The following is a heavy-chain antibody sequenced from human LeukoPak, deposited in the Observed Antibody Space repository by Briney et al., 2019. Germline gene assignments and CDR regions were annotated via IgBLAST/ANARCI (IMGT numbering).Heavy chain of an antibody. Sequence: PGGSLRLSCAASGFTFSSYAMSWVRQAPGKGLEWVSTISTSGSGTYYADSVKGRFTISRDNSKNTLYLQMNSLRAEDTAIYYCAAPPRISGYCTGDNCYFDSWGQGTLVTVSS. CDR3: AAPPRISGYCTGDNCYFDS. V-gene: IGHV3-23*01. CDR1: GFTFSSYA. D-gene: IGHD2-8*02. J-gene: IGHJ4*02. CDR2: ISTSGSGT.